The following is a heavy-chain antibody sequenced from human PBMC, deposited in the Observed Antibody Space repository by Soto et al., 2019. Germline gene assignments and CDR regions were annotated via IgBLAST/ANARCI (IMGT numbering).Heavy chain of an antibody. J-gene: IGHJ4*02. Sequence: QVQLVQSGAEVKKPGASVKVSCKASDYTFTSYGISWVRQAPGQGLEWMGWISAYNGNTKSAQKFQGSVTMTTDTSTSTAYMELRSLRSDDTSVCYWARDLAVALIAYWGQGTLVTVSS. D-gene: IGHD6-19*01. CDR3: ARDLAVALIAY. CDR2: ISAYNGNT. V-gene: IGHV1-18*01. CDR1: DYTFTSYG.